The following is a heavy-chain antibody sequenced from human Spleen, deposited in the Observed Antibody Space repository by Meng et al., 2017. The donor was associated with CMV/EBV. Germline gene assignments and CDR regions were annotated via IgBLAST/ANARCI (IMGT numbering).Heavy chain of an antibody. CDR1: GYTFSAYY. Sequence: ASVKVSCKASGYTFSAYYMNWLRQAPGQGLEWMGRINPNTGGTKSAQKFYGRVTMTSDTSISTIYMELSRLRSDDTAVYYCARDGNWLYWHFDLWGRGTLVTVSS. CDR3: ARDGNWLYWHFDL. CDR2: INPNTGGT. V-gene: IGHV1-2*06. J-gene: IGHJ2*01. D-gene: IGHD1-20*01.